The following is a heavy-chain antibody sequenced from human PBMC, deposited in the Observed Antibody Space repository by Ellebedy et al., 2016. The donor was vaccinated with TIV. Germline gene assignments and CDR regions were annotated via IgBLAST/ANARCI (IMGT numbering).Heavy chain of an antibody. Sequence: GGSLRLXXAASGFIVSATYMSWDRQAPGKGLEWVSIIYPDDRTFYAGFARGRFSISRDKSKNTLYLQMNSLRADDTAVYYCARDSGFGVDTPYWGQGTPVTVSS. J-gene: IGHJ4*02. CDR1: GFIVSATY. V-gene: IGHV3-53*01. CDR3: ARDSGFGVDTPY. D-gene: IGHD3-3*01. CDR2: IYPDDRT.